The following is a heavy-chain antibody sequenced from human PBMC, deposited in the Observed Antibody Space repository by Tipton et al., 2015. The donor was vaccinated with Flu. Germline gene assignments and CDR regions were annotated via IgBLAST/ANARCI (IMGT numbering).Heavy chain of an antibody. V-gene: IGHV3-48*03. CDR3: ARDLKLDTMVRGASGGY. CDR2: ISSSGSTI. Sequence: SLRLSCAASGFTFSSYEMNWVRQAPGKGLEWVSYISSSGSTIYYADSVKGRFTISRDNAKNSLYLQMNSLRAEDTAVYYCARDLKLDTMVRGASGGYWGQGTLVTVSS. D-gene: IGHD3-10*01. CDR1: GFTFSSYE. J-gene: IGHJ4*02.